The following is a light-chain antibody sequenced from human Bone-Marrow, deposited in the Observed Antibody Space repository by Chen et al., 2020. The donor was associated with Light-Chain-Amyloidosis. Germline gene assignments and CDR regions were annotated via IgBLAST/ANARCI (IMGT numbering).Light chain of an antibody. Sequence: SYELTQPPSAPVSPGQTARITCSGDDLPTKYAYWYQQKPVQAPVLVIHRDTERPSGISERFSGSSSGTTATLTISGVQAEDEADYHCQSADSSGTYEVIFGGGTKLTVL. CDR2: RDT. CDR1: DLPTKY. CDR3: QSADSSGTYEVI. J-gene: IGLJ2*01. V-gene: IGLV3-25*03.